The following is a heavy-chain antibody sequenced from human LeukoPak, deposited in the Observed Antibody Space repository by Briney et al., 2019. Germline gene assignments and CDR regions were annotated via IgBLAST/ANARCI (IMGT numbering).Heavy chain of an antibody. CDR2: MNPNSGNT. J-gene: IGHJ4*02. CDR3: ARVGCSELRYFDWCESTDY. V-gene: IGHV1-8*01. Sequence: ASVKVSCKASGYTFTSYDINWVRQATGQGLEWMGWMNPNSGNTGYAQKFQGRVTMTRNTSISTAYMELSSLRSEDTAVYYCARVGCSELRYFDWCESTDYWGQGTLDTVSS. CDR1: GYTFTSYD. D-gene: IGHD3-9*01.